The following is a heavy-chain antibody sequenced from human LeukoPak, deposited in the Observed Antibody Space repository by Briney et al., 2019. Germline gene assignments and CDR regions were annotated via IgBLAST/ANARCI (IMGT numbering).Heavy chain of an antibody. CDR1: GFTVSSNY. D-gene: IGHD4-23*01. J-gene: IGHJ4*02. CDR2: IYSGGST. Sequence: PGGSLRLSCAASGFTVSSNYMSWVRQAPGKGLEWVSVIYSGGSTYYADSVKDRFIISRDNSKNTLYLQMNSLRAEDTAVYYCAIVGNPPNDYWGRGTLVTVSS. V-gene: IGHV3-66*01. CDR3: AIVGNPPNDY.